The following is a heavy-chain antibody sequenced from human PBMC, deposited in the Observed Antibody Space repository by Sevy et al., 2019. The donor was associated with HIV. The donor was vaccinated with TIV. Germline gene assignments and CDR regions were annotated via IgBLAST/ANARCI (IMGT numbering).Heavy chain of an antibody. CDR3: AREGHCSSTSCHFDY. CDR1: GGTFSSYA. Sequence: ASVKVSCKASGGTFSSYAISWVRQAPGQGLEWMGGIIPIFGTANYAQKFQGRVTITADESTSTAYMELSSLRSEDTAVYYCAREGHCSSTSCHFDYSGQGTLVTVSS. CDR2: IIPIFGTA. J-gene: IGHJ4*02. D-gene: IGHD2-2*01. V-gene: IGHV1-69*13.